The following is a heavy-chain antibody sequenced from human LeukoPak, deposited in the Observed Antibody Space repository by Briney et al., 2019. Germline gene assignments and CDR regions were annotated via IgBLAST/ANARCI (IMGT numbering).Heavy chain of an antibody. Sequence: PSETLSLTCTVSGGSISSGGYYWSWIRQPPGKGLEWIGEINHSGSTNYNPSLKSRVTISVDTSKNQFSLKLSSVTAADTAVYYCARGRWLQFEPRSPYNFDYWGQGTLVTVSS. CDR3: ARGRWLQFEPRSPYNFDY. J-gene: IGHJ4*02. CDR2: INHSGST. V-gene: IGHV4-39*07. CDR1: GGSISSGGYY. D-gene: IGHD5-12*01.